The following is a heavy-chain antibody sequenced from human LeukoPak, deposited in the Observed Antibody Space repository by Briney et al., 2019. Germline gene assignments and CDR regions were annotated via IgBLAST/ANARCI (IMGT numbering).Heavy chain of an antibody. J-gene: IGHJ4*02. D-gene: IGHD5-12*01. V-gene: IGHV4-59*01. CDR3: ARRRVYSGSGEFDF. Sequence: SETLSLTCTVSGGSMSGYYWSWIRQPPGKGLEWIGYIHYSGTTNYNPSLKSRVTISLDTSRNQFSLKLRSVTTTDTAVYYCARRRVYSGSGEFDFWGQGTLVTVSS. CDR2: IHYSGTT. CDR1: GGSMSGYY.